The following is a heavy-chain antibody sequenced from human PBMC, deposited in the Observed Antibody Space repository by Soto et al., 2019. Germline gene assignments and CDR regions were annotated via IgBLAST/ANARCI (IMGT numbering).Heavy chain of an antibody. V-gene: IGHV1-69*01. Sequence: GXSVKVSCKASGGTFSSYAISWVRQAPGQGLEWMGGIIPIFGTANYSQKFQGRVTITADESTSTAYMELSSLRSEDTAVYYCARGTAYRSGADYWGQGTLVTV. D-gene: IGHD6-19*01. CDR2: IIPIFGTA. CDR3: ARGTAYRSGADY. J-gene: IGHJ4*02. CDR1: GGTFSSYA.